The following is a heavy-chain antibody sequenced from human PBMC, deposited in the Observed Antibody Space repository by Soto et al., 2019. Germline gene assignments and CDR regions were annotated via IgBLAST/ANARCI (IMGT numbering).Heavy chain of an antibody. CDR3: ARIRRMVRGVIIVWYGMDV. V-gene: IGHV4-59*01. D-gene: IGHD3-10*01. CDR1: GGKSGSYY. Sequence: SETQSLTSSVSGGKSGSYYGSWIRQPPGKGLEWIGYIYYSGSTNYNPSLKSRATISVDTSKNQFSLKLSSVTAADTAVYYCARIRRMVRGVIIVWYGMDVWGQGTTVTVSS. J-gene: IGHJ6*02. CDR2: IYYSGST.